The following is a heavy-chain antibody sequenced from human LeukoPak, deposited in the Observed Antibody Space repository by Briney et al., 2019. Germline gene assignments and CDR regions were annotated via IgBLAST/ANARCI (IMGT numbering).Heavy chain of an antibody. J-gene: IGHJ4*02. Sequence: ASVKVSCKASGYTFTSYYMHWVRQAPGQGLEWMGIINPSGGSTSYAQKFQGRVTMTRDTSTSTVYMELSSLRSEDTAVYYCARSMHYDSSGYYGLSPYWGQGTLVTVSS. V-gene: IGHV1-46*01. CDR3: ARSMHYDSSGYYGLSPY. CDR1: GYTFTSYY. D-gene: IGHD3-22*01. CDR2: INPSGGST.